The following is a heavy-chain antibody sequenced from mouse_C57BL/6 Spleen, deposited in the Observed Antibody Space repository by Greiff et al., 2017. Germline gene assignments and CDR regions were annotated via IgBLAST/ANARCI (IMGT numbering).Heavy chain of an antibody. CDR3: ARYYDYDVWYFDV. D-gene: IGHD2-4*01. CDR2: INPNYGTA. CDR1: GYSFTDYN. J-gene: IGHJ1*03. V-gene: IGHV1-39*01. Sequence: EVQLQVSGPELVKPGASVKISCKASGYSFTDYNMNWVKQSNGKSLEWIGVINPNYGTASYNQKFKGKATLTVDQSSSTAYMQLNSLTSEDSAVYYCARYYDYDVWYFDVWGTGTTVTVSS.